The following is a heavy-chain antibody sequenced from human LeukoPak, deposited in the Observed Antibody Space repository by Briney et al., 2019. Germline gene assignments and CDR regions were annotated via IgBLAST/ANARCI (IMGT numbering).Heavy chain of an antibody. V-gene: IGHV5-10-1*01. J-gene: IGHJ1*01. Sequence: GESPKISCKGSGYSFTSYWISWVRQMPGKGLEWMGRIDPSDSYTNYSPSFQGHVTISADKSISTAYLQWSSLKASDTAMYYCARANYYGSSGYSFQHWGQGTLVTVSS. D-gene: IGHD3-22*01. CDR2: IDPSDSYT. CDR1: GYSFTSYW. CDR3: ARANYYGSSGYSFQH.